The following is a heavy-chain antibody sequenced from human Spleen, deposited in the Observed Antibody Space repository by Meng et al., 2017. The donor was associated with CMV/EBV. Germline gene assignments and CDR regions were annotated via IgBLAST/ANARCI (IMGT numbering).Heavy chain of an antibody. Sequence: GESLKISCAAPGFAFSSSEMNWVRQAPGKGLEWVSVIYSGGSSTYYADSVKGRFTISRDNSKNTLYLQMNSLRAEDTAVYYCAKEWRDAFDIWGQGTMVTVSS. J-gene: IGHJ3*02. CDR1: GFAFSSSE. CDR2: IYSGGSST. V-gene: IGHV3-23*03. CDR3: AKEWRDAFDI. D-gene: IGHD5-12*01.